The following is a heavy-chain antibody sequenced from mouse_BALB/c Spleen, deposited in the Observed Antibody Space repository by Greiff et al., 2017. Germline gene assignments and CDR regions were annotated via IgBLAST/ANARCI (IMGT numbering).Heavy chain of an antibody. V-gene: IGHV1-54*01. J-gene: IGHJ1*01. CDR2: INPGSGGT. CDR3: ARQARYFDV. D-gene: IGHD3-2*02. CDR1: GYAFTNYL. Sequence: VQLQQSGAELVRPGTSVKVSCKASGYAFTNYLIEWVKQRPGQGLEWIGVINPGSGGTNYNEKFKGKATLTADKSSSTAYMQLSSLTSDDSAVYFCARQARYFDVWGAGTTVTVSS.